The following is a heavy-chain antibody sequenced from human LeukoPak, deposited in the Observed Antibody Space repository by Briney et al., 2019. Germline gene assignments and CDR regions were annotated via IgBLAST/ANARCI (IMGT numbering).Heavy chain of an antibody. D-gene: IGHD5-18*01. Sequence: ASVKVSCEASGYTFTGYYMHWVRQAPGQGLEWMGWINAGNGNTKYSQKFQGRVTITRDTSASTAYMELSSLRSEDTAVYYCARGYSYGHILGYWGQGTLVTVSS. CDR3: ARGYSYGHILGY. CDR2: INAGNGNT. J-gene: IGHJ4*02. V-gene: IGHV1-3*01. CDR1: GYTFTGYY.